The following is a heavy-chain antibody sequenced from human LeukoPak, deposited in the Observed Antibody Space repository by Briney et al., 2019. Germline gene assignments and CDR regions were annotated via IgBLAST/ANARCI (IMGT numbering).Heavy chain of an antibody. D-gene: IGHD1-26*01. CDR1: GYTFTGYY. CDR2: INPNSGGT. Sequence: ASVKVSCKASGYTFTGYYIHWVRQAPGQGLEWMGWINPNSGGTNYAQKFQGRVTMTRDTSISTAYMELSRLRSDDTAVHYRVREATWFAPWGQGTLVTVSS. CDR3: VREATWFAP. J-gene: IGHJ5*02. V-gene: IGHV1-2*02.